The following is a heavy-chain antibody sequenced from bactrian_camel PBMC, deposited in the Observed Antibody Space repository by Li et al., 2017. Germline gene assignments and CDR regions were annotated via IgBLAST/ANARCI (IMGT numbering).Heavy chain of an antibody. J-gene: IGHJ4*01. CDR1: GRSNETYF. V-gene: IGHV3S45*01. Sequence: HVQLVESGGGSVQAGGSLRLSCAISGRSNETYFLAWFRQPPGKEREGVAAIHRGGGVVAYVDSVKGRFTISEDNAKNTVYLQMNSLKPEDTAVYYCTRDPGGSGKGQGTQVTVS. D-gene: IGHD6*01. CDR2: IHRGGGVV.